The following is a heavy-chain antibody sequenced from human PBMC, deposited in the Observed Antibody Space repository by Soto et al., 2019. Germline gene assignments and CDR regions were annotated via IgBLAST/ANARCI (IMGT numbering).Heavy chain of an antibody. CDR2: ISSDGSST. Sequence: HPWWSLGLSCAASGFTFSSYWMHWVRQAPGKGLVWVSRISSDGSSTSYADSVKGRFTVSRDNAKNTLYLQMNSLRAEDTAVYYCARAYYYDSSDYFRFYFDYWGQGTLVTVSS. CDR3: ARAYYYDSSDYFRFYFDY. V-gene: IGHV3-74*01. CDR1: GFTFSSYW. J-gene: IGHJ4*02. D-gene: IGHD3-22*01.